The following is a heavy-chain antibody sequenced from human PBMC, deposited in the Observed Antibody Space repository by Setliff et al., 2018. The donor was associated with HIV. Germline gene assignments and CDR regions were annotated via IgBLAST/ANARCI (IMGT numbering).Heavy chain of an antibody. V-gene: IGHV4-59*11. J-gene: IGHJ5*02. CDR1: GASISSHY. D-gene: IGHD2-2*01. CDR2: VYYRGST. Sequence: KTSETLSLTCTVSGASISSHYWSWIRQPPGKGLERIGNVYYRGSTNYNPSLKSRVTISVDTSKNHFSLKLSSVTAADTAVYYCARVPAALERWFDPWGQGTLVTVSS. CDR3: ARVPAALERWFDP.